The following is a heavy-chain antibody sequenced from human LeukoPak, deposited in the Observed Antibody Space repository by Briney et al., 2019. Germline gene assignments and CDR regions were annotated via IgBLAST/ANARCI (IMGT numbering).Heavy chain of an antibody. V-gene: IGHV4-39*01. CDR2: MYYGGST. CDR3: ARRGPSGRSLDY. Sequence: SETLSLTCNVSGGSISSSYYWGWIRQPPGKGLEWIGSMYYGGSTYYNPSLKSRVTISVDTSKNQFSLKLSSVTAADTAVYYCARRGPSGRSLDYWGQGTLVTVSS. CDR1: GGSISSSYY. D-gene: IGHD1-26*01. J-gene: IGHJ4*02.